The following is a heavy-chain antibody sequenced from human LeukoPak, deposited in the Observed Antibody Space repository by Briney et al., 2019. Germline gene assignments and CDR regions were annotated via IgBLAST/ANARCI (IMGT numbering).Heavy chain of an antibody. V-gene: IGHV4-59*08. CDR3: ARHRDILTGYAMEI. CDR1: GGSLKNYY. Sequence: SETLSLTCTVSGGSLKNYYWSWIRQSPGKGLEWPGYIYSPGSTSYNPSLRGRVTISLDTSKKQFSLKLRSVAATDTAIYYCARHRDILTGYAMEIWGQGTLVTVSS. CDR2: IYSPGST. D-gene: IGHD3-9*01. J-gene: IGHJ4*02.